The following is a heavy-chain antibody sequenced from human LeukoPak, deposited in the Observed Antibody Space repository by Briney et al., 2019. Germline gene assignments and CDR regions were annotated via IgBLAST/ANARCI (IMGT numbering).Heavy chain of an antibody. D-gene: IGHD3-10*01. CDR3: ARSNGAADS. J-gene: IGHJ4*02. V-gene: IGHV3-74*01. CDR2: IKNDGRST. CDR1: GFTFNKYW. Sequence: GGSLRLSCAASGFTFNKYWMYWVRQPPGKVLEWISLIKNDGRSTTYADSVKGRFTISRDNGKSMLYLQMNGLRAEDTALYYCARSNGAADSWGQGTLVTVSS.